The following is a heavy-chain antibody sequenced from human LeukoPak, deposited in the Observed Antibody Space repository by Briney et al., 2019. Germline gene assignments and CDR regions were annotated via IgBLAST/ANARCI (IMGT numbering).Heavy chain of an antibody. Sequence: GASVKVSCKASGYTFTDYYVHWVRQAPGQGLEWMGWISACNGNTNYAQKLQGRVTMTTDTSTSTAYMELRSLRSDDTAVYYCARDSFKRSGYYDYWGQGTLVTVSS. V-gene: IGHV1-18*04. CDR2: ISACNGNT. CDR3: ARDSFKRSGYYDY. J-gene: IGHJ4*02. D-gene: IGHD3-22*01. CDR1: GYTFTDYY.